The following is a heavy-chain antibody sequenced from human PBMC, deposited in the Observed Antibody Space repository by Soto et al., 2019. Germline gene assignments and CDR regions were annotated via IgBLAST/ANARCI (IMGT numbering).Heavy chain of an antibody. D-gene: IGHD6-19*01. V-gene: IGHV1-18*01. CDR3: AKTGGWNGFDP. J-gene: IGHJ5*02. Sequence: QVQLVQSGAEVKKPGASVKVSCKASGYTFTDYGIRWVRQAPGQGLEWMGWISPYTGDTKYPQRLEGRVTVTAYTSTSTAYMELRSLKSDDKAVYYCAKTGGWNGFDPWGQGTLVSVS. CDR1: GYTFTDYG. CDR2: ISPYTGDT.